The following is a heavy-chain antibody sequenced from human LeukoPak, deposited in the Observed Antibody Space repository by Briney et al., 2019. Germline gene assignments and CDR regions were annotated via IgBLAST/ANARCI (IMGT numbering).Heavy chain of an antibody. CDR2: MNPNSGNT. J-gene: IGHJ4*02. D-gene: IGHD1-26*01. Sequence: ASVKVSCKASGYTLTSYDINWVRQATGQGLECMGWMNPNSGNTGYAQKFQGRVTITRNTSISTAYMELSSLRSEDTAVYYCARGVGATTLTDHYFDYWGQGTLVTVSS. CDR3: ARGVGATTLTDHYFDY. V-gene: IGHV1-8*03. CDR1: GYTLTSYD.